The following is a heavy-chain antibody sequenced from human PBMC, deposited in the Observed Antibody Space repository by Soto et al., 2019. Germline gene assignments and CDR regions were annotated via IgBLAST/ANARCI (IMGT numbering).Heavy chain of an antibody. V-gene: IGHV4-31*03. CDR2: IYYSGST. CDR3: ARGLRGYSYGSPFDY. J-gene: IGHJ4*02. D-gene: IGHD5-18*01. CDR1: GGSISSGDYY. Sequence: QVQLQESGPGLVKPSQTLSLTCTVSGGSISSGDYYCNWIRQHPGKGLEWIGYIYYSGSTYYNPSLKSRVTRSVDTSKNQFSLNLNSVTAADTAVYYCARGLRGYSYGSPFDYWGQGALVTVSS.